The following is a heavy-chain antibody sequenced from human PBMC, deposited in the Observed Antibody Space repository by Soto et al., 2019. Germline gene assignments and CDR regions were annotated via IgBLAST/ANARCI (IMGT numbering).Heavy chain of an antibody. J-gene: IGHJ4*01. CDR1: GFTFSHFA. CDR3: AREGYNAEYFDH. V-gene: IGHV3-30-3*01. D-gene: IGHD5-12*01. Sequence: QVQLVESGGGVVQPGRSLRLSCGASGFTFSHFAMHWVRQAPGKGLEWVAVISYDGSNKFYADSVKGRFTISRDNSKNMLYLQMISLRAEDTAVYYCAREGYNAEYFDHWGQGTLVTVSS. CDR2: ISYDGSNK.